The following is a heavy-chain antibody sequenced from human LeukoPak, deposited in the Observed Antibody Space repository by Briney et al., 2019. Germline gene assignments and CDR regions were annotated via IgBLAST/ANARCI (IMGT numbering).Heavy chain of an antibody. CDR2: TRNKANSYTT. V-gene: IGHV3-72*01. Sequence: GGSLRLSCAASGFTFSDHYMDWVRQAPGKGLEWVGRTRNKANSYTTEYAASVKGRFTISRDDSKNSLYLQMNSLKTEDTAVYCCAAIAARPGVDYWGQGTLVTVSS. CDR1: GFTFSDHY. D-gene: IGHD6-6*01. J-gene: IGHJ4*02. CDR3: AAIAARPGVDY.